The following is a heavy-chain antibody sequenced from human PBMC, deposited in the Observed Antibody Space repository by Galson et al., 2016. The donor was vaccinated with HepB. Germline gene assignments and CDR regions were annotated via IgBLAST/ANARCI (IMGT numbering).Heavy chain of an antibody. J-gene: IGHJ6*02. CDR1: TFTFRNDA. V-gene: IGHV3-33*01. Sequence: SLRLSCAASTFTFRNDAMHWVRQTPGKGLEWVAAIWSHGNNKYYADSVKGRFTISRDNSKNTLYLHMTSLRAEDTAVYFCVRDGDHDCGYGMDVWGQGTTVIVSS. D-gene: IGHD2-21*01. CDR2: IWSHGNNK. CDR3: VRDGDHDCGYGMDV.